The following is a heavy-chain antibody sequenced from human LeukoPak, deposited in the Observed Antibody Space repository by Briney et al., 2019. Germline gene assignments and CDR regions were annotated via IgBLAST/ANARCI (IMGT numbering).Heavy chain of an antibody. D-gene: IGHD6-13*01. V-gene: IGHV3-66*01. CDR3: AKGFVQTGYSSSSYVH. CDR1: GFSVSSNY. CDR2: MFASGST. Sequence: GGSLRLSCTASGFSVSSNYMSWVRQAPGKGLEWVSVMFASGSTYYADSVKGRFTFSRDIFRNTLYLQLNSLRVEDTALYYCAKGFVQTGYSSSSYVHWGQGTLVTVSS. J-gene: IGHJ4*02.